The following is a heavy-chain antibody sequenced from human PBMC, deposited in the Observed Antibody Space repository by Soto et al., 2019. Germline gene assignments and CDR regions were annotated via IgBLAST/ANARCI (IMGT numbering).Heavy chain of an antibody. Sequence: SETLSLTCTVSGGSISSYYWSWIRQPPGKGLEWIGYIYYSGSTNYNPSLKSRVTISVDTSKNQFSLKLSSVTAADTAVYYCARAYSSSWYLSPGPPNYYYYGMDVWGQVTTVTVS. CDR1: GGSISSYY. J-gene: IGHJ6*02. CDR3: ARAYSSSWYLSPGPPNYYYYGMDV. V-gene: IGHV4-59*08. CDR2: IYYSGST. D-gene: IGHD6-13*01.